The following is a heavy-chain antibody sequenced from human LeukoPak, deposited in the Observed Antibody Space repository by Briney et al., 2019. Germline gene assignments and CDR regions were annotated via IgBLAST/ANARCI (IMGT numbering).Heavy chain of an antibody. CDR1: GFTFSSYE. V-gene: IGHV3-48*03. J-gene: IGHJ4*02. CDR3: AKTEYYYDSSGYDY. Sequence: GGSLRLSCAASGFTFSSYEMNWVRQAPGKGLEWVSYISSSGSTIYYADSVKGRFTISRDNAKNSLYLQMNSLRAEDTAVYYCAKTEYYYDSSGYDYWGQGTLVTVSS. CDR2: ISSSGSTI. D-gene: IGHD3-22*01.